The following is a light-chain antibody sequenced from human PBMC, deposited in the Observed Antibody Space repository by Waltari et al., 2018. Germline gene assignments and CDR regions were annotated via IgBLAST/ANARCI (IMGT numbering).Light chain of an antibody. CDR3: CSYAGRSTLEV. Sequence: QSALTQTAYVSGSPGQSITISCTGTRCDVGSYNLVSCYPQHPGKAPTLMIFEVSKRRSGVSNRFSGSKSGNTASLTISGLQADDEADYYCCSYAGRSTLEVFGTGTKVTVL. CDR2: EVS. J-gene: IGLJ1*01. V-gene: IGLV2-23*02. CDR1: RCDVGSYNL.